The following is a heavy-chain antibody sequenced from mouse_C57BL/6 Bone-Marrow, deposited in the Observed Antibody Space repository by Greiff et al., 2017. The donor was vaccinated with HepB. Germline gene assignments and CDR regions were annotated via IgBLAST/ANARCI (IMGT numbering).Heavy chain of an antibody. CDR3: ARRYYDYDGGYAMDY. CDR1: GYTFTDYY. J-gene: IGHJ4*01. D-gene: IGHD2-4*01. V-gene: IGHV1-76*01. CDR2: IYPGSGNT. Sequence: QVQLQQSGAELVRPGASVKLSCKASGYTFTDYYINWVTQRPGQGLEWIARIYPGSGNTYYNEKFKGQATLTAEKSSSTAYMQLSSLTSEDTAVYFCARRYYDYDGGYAMDYWGQGTSVTVSS.